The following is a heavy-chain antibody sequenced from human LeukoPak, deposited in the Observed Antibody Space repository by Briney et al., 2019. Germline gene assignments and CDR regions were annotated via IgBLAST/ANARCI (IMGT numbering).Heavy chain of an antibody. CDR1: GGSFSGYY. J-gene: IGHJ4*02. V-gene: IGHV4-34*01. CDR3: ARDAHWGYDFWSAYRSEFDY. CDR2: INHSGST. D-gene: IGHD3-3*01. Sequence: SETLSLTCAVYGGSFSGYYWSWIRQPPGKGLEWIGEINHSGSTNYNPFLKSRVTISVDTSKNQFSLKLSSVTAADTAVYYCARDAHWGYDFWSAYRSEFDYWGQGTLVTVSS.